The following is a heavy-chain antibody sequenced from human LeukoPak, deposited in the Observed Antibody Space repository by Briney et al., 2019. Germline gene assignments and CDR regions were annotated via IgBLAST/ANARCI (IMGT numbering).Heavy chain of an antibody. Sequence: GGSLRLPCAASGFTFSDYYMMWIRQAPGKGLEWVSYIGSSGNSIYYADSVKGRFTISRDNAKNSLYLQMNSLRAEDTAVYYCARVVWDYDFWSGYFGYFDYWGQGTLVTVSS. CDR2: IGSSGNSI. D-gene: IGHD3-3*01. CDR1: GFTFSDYY. J-gene: IGHJ4*02. CDR3: ARVVWDYDFWSGYFGYFDY. V-gene: IGHV3-11*01.